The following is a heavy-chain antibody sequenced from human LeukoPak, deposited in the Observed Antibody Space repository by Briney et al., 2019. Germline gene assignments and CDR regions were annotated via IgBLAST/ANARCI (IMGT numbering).Heavy chain of an antibody. D-gene: IGHD3-10*01. CDR2: IYWDDDK. V-gene: IGHV2-5*02. CDR3: ALWFGEPYYFDY. J-gene: IGHJ4*02. Sequence: SGPTLVKPTQTLTLTCTFSGLSLSTSGVGVGWIRQPPGKALEWLALIYWDDDKRYSPSLKSRLTITKDTSKNQVVLTMTNMDPVDTATYYCALWFGEPYYFDYWGQGTLVTVSS. CDR1: GLSLSTSGVG.